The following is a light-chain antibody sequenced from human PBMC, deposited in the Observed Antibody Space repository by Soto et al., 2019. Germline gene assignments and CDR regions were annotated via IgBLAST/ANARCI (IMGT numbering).Light chain of an antibody. Sequence: DIVMTQTPLSLSVTPGQPASISCKSSQSILHSDGKTYLYWYLQKPGQPPQPLIYEVSNRFSGVPERFRGSGSRTDFTLKISRVEADDVGIYYCMQAIDIPWTFGQGTKVDI. J-gene: IGKJ1*01. CDR1: QSILHSDGKTY. V-gene: IGKV2D-29*01. CDR3: MQAIDIPWT. CDR2: EVS.